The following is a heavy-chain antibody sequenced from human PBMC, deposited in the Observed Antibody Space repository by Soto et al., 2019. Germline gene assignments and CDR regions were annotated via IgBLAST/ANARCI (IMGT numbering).Heavy chain of an antibody. D-gene: IGHD2-15*01. CDR1: GFTFSSYA. V-gene: IGHV3-23*01. CDR3: VLPAAREPFPGYCSGGSCYRDRRGGWV. CDR2: ISGSGGST. Sequence: GGSLRLSCAASGFTFSSYAMSWVRQAPGKGLEWVSAISGSGGSTYYADSVKGRFTISRDNSKNTLYLQMNSLRAEDTAVYYCVLPAAREPFPGYCSGGSCYRDRRGGWVWGQGTLVTVSS. J-gene: IGHJ4*02.